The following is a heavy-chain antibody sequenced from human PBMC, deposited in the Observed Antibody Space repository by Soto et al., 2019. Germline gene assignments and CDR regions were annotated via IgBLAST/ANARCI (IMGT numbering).Heavy chain of an antibody. CDR2: ISSTTSYI. CDR1: GFTFTRYS. CDR3: ARESEDLTSNFDY. V-gene: IGHV3-21*06. J-gene: IGHJ4*02. Sequence: GGSLRLSCAASGFTFTRYSMNWVRQAPGEGLEWVSSISSTTSYIYYGDSMKGRFTISRDNAKNSLYLEMNSLRAEDTAVYYCARESEDLTSNFDYWGQGTLVTVSS.